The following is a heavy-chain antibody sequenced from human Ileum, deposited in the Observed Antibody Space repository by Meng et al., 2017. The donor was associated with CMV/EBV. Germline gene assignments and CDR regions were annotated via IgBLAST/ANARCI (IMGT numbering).Heavy chain of an antibody. Sequence: QLRRQRAGPGLVKPSASPSLTCTVSGGSISSSSYYWGWIRQPPGKGLEWIGSIYYSGSTYYNPSLKSRVTISVDTSKNQFSLKLSSVTAADTAVYYCARLRSIAAREVFDYWGQGTLVTVSS. D-gene: IGHD6-6*01. J-gene: IGHJ4*02. CDR2: IYYSGST. CDR1: GGSISSSSYY. V-gene: IGHV4-39*07. CDR3: ARLRSIAAREVFDY.